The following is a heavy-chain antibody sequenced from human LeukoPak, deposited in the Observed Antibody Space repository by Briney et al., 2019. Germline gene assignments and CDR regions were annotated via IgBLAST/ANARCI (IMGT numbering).Heavy chain of an antibody. Sequence: KTSETLSLTCTVSGGSFSSYYGSWIRQPAGKGLEWIGRIYTSGSTNYNPSLKSRVTMSVDTSKNQFSLKLSSVTAADTAVYYCARVEGGRAKGWWFDPWGQGTLVTVSS. CDR2: IYTSGST. J-gene: IGHJ5*02. D-gene: IGHD2-15*01. CDR3: ARVEGGRAKGWWFDP. V-gene: IGHV4-4*07. CDR1: GGSFSSYY.